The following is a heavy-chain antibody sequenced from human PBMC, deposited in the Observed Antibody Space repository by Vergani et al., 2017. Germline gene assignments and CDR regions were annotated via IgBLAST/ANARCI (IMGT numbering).Heavy chain of an antibody. CDR3: ARGTRRDGYNYFGHFDL. D-gene: IGHD5-24*01. Sequence: QVQLQESGPGLVKPSETLSLTCTVSGGSISSYLSWIRQPPGKGLEWIGYIYYSGSTNYNPSLKSRVTISVDTSKNQFSLKLSSVTAADTAVYYCARGTRRDGYNYFGHFDLWGRGTLVTVSS. V-gene: IGHV4-59*01. J-gene: IGHJ2*01. CDR1: GGSISSY. CDR2: IYYSGST.